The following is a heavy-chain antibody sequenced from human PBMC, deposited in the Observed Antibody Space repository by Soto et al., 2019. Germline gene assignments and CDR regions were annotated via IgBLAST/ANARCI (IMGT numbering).Heavy chain of an antibody. V-gene: IGHV3-48*01. CDR1: GFTFSSYS. Sequence: EVQLVESGGGLVQPGGSLRLSCAASGFTFSSYSMNWVRQAPGKGLEWVSYISSIGPSIYHAASVKGRFTISRDNAKSSLYLQMNSLRAEDTAVYYCVGRYGYFDYWGQGTLVTVSS. CDR3: VGRYGYFDY. J-gene: IGHJ4*02. CDR2: ISSIGPSI. D-gene: IGHD4-17*01.